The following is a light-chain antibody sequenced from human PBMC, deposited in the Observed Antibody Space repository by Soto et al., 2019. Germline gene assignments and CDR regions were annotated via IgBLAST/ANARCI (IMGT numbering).Light chain of an antibody. CDR3: CAYAGSYTLWV. CDR1: SSDVGGYNY. Sequence: QSVLTQPRSVSGSPGQSVTISCTGTSSDVGGYNYVSWYQQYPGKAPTLIIYDVTKRPSGVPDRFSGSKSGNTASLTISGLQAEDEADYYCCAYAGSYTLWVFGGGTQVTVL. V-gene: IGLV2-11*01. J-gene: IGLJ3*02. CDR2: DVT.